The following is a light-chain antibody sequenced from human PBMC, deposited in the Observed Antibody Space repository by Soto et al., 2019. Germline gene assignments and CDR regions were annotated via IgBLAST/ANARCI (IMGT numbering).Light chain of an antibody. J-gene: IGKJ3*01. V-gene: IGKV3-15*01. CDR3: QHYSNWPPT. CDR2: YAS. CDR1: ESVHRN. Sequence: EMVMTQSPATLSVSPGERVTLSCRASESVHRNLAWYQQTPGQGPSLLIYYASTRATGAPDRFTGSGSGTEFTLTISSLQSEDFGVYHCQHYSNWPPTFGPGTKVEIK.